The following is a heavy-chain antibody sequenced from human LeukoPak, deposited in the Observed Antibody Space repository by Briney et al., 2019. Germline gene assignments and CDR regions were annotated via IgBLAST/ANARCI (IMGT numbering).Heavy chain of an antibody. Sequence: PGGSLRLSCAASGLTFSDYYMSWIRQAPGKGLEWVSYISSSSSYTNYADSVKGRFTISRDNAKNSLYLQMNSLRAEDTAVYYCARVGSGVWYFDLWGRGTLVTVSS. CDR1: GLTFSDYY. CDR3: ARVGSGVWYFDL. J-gene: IGHJ2*01. CDR2: ISSSSSYT. D-gene: IGHD3-10*01. V-gene: IGHV3-11*05.